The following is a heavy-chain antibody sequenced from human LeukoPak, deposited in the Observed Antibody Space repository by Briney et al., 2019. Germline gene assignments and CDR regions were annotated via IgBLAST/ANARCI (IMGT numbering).Heavy chain of an antibody. D-gene: IGHD2-15*01. V-gene: IGHV3-48*02. CDR2: ISSSSGTI. Sequence: GGSLRLSCAASGFTFSSYSMNWVRQAPGKGLEWVSYISSSSGTIYYADSVKGRFTISRDNAKNSLCLQMNSLRDEDTAVYYCARVVVDIVVVVAANDYWGQGTLVTVSS. CDR3: ARVVVDIVVVVAANDY. J-gene: IGHJ4*02. CDR1: GFTFSSYS.